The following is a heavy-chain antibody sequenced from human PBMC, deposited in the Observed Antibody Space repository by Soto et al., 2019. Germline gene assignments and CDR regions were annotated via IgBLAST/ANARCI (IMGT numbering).Heavy chain of an antibody. CDR3: AKKVNSGPGSQYFDY. CDR1: GFTFSSYS. D-gene: IGHD3-10*01. J-gene: IGHJ4*02. V-gene: IGHV3-23*01. CDR2: FRTSGDGGTT. Sequence: GGSLRLSCAASGFTFSSYSMSWVRQAPGKALEWVSGFRTSGDGGTTYYADSVKGRFTISRDNSKNMLFLQMNSLRAEDTAIYYCAKKVNSGPGSQYFDYWGQGTLVTVSS.